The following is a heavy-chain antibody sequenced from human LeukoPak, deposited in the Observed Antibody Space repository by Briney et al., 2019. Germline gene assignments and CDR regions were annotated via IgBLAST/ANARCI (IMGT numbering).Heavy chain of an antibody. D-gene: IGHD6-19*01. CDR2: INPSGGST. V-gene: IGHV1-46*01. Sequence: ASVKVSCKASGYTFTIYYMHWVRQAPGQGLEWMGIINPSGGSTSYAQKFQGRVTMTRDTSTSTVYMELSSLRSEDTAVYYCARNPRSGWYLDYWGQGTLVTVSS. CDR3: ARNPRSGWYLDY. J-gene: IGHJ4*02. CDR1: GYTFTIYY.